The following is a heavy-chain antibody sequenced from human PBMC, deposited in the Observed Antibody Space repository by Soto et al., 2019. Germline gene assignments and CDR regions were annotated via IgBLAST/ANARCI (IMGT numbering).Heavy chain of an antibody. J-gene: IGHJ4*02. Sequence: GGSLRLSCAASGFTFNTAWLTWVRQAPGKGLEWVGRIKGKPDGGATDYAALVEGRFMISRDDSQNTVFLQMNSLKTDDTAVYYCTAGSPFNYWGPGTLVTVSS. CDR3: TAGSPFNY. CDR1: GFTFNTAW. V-gene: IGHV3-15*01. CDR2: IKGKPDGGAT.